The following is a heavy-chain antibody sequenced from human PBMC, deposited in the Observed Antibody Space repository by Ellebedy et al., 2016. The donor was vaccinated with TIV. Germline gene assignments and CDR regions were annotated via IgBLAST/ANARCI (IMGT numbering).Heavy chain of an antibody. CDR1: GYTLTELS. CDR2: FDPEDGET. D-gene: IGHD6-19*01. CDR3: AGVGGQSGWYHPLDY. J-gene: IGHJ4*02. Sequence: AASVKVFCKVSGYTLTELSMHWVRQAPGKGLEWMGGFDPEDGETIYAQKFQGRVTMTEDTYTDTAYMEMSSLRSEDTAVYFCAGVGGQSGWYHPLDYWGQGTRVTVSS. V-gene: IGHV1-24*01.